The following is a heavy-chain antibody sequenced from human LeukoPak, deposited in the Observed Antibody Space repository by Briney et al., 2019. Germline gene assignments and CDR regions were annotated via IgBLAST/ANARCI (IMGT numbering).Heavy chain of an antibody. CDR1: GGTFSSYA. V-gene: IGHV1-69*13. D-gene: IGHD6-6*01. Sequence: GASVKVSCKASGGTFSSYAISWVRQAPGQGLEWMGGIIPIFGTANYAQKFQGRVTITADESTSTAYMELSSLRSEDTAVYYCARDPRAARSEEYYFDYWGQGTLVTVSS. CDR3: ARDPRAARSEEYYFDY. J-gene: IGHJ4*02. CDR2: IIPIFGTA.